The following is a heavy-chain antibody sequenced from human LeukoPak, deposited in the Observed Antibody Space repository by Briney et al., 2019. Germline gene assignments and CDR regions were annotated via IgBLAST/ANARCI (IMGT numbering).Heavy chain of an antibody. CDR1: GGSFSGYY. CDR3: ARGRVGAPGWYFDL. D-gene: IGHD1-26*01. CDR2: INHSGST. V-gene: IGHV4-34*01. Sequence: SETLSLTCAVYGGSFSGYYWSWIRQPPGKGLEWIGEINHSGSTNYNPSLKSRVTISVDTSKNQFSLKLSSVTAADTAVYYCARGRVGAPGWYFDLWGRGTLVTASS. J-gene: IGHJ2*01.